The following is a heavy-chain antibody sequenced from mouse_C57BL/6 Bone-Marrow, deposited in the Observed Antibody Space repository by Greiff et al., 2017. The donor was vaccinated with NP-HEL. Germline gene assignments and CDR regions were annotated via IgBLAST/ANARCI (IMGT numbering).Heavy chain of an antibody. Sequence: EVNVVESGGGLVQPGGSMKLSCAASGFTFSDAWMDWVRQSPEKGLEWVAEIRNKANNHATYYAESVKGRFTISRDDSKSSVYLQMNSLRAEDTGIYYCTRGTTVGFDVWGTGTTVTVSS. CDR1: GFTFSDAW. D-gene: IGHD1-1*01. J-gene: IGHJ1*03. V-gene: IGHV6-6*01. CDR2: IRNKANNHAT. CDR3: TRGTTVGFDV.